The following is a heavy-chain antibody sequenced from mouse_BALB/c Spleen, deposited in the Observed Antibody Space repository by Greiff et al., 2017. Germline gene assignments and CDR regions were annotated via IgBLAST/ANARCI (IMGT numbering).Heavy chain of an antibody. CDR2: IWAGGST. Sequence: VQLVESGPGLVAPSQSLSITCTVSGFSLTSYGVHWVRQPPGKGLEWLGVIWAGGSTNYNSALMSRLSISKDNSKSQVFLKMNSLQTDDTAMYYCARAYYRYGGYAMDYWGQGTSVTVSS. D-gene: IGHD2-14*01. J-gene: IGHJ4*01. CDR1: GFSLTSYG. V-gene: IGHV2-9*02. CDR3: ARAYYRYGGYAMDY.